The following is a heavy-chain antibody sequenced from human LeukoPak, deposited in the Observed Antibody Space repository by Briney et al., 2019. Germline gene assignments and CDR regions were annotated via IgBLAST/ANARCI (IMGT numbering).Heavy chain of an antibody. CDR2: IIPIFGTA. CDR3: AREAANMVRGVMGK. D-gene: IGHD3-10*01. V-gene: IGHV1-69*13. Sequence: ASVKVSCKASGGTFSSYAISWVRQAPGQGLEWMGGIIPIFGTANYAQKFQGRVTITADESTSTAYMELSRLTSDDTAVYYCAREAANMVRGVMGKWGQGTLVTVSS. J-gene: IGHJ4*02. CDR1: GGTFSSYA.